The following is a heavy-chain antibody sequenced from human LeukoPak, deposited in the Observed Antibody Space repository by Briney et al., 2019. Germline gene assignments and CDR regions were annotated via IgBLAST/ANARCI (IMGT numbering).Heavy chain of an antibody. J-gene: IGHJ5*02. CDR2: IIPIFGTA. CDR1: GGTFISYA. D-gene: IGHD6-19*01. Sequence: SVKVSCKASGGTFISYAISWVRQAPGQGLEWMGGIIPIFGTANYAQKFQGRVTITADESTSTAYMELSSLRSEDTAVYYCARGDSSGRDNWFDPWGQGTLVTVSS. CDR3: ARGDSSGRDNWFDP. V-gene: IGHV1-69*13.